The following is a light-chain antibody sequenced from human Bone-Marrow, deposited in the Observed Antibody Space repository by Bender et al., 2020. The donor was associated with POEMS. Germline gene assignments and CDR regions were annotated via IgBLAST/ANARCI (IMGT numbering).Light chain of an antibody. CDR2: EDN. CDR3: QTWDSNSPVV. J-gene: IGLJ2*01. V-gene: IGLV3-21*02. Sequence: SFVLTQPPSVSVAPGQTATISCEGDNIGRESVHWYQQKPGQAPMLVVYEDNDRPSGIPERFSGSNSGSTATLTISRVEAGDEADYYCQTWDSNSPVVFGGGTKLTVL. CDR1: NIGRES.